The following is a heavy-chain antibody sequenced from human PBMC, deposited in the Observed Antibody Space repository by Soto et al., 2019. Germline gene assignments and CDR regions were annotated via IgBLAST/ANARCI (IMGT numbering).Heavy chain of an antibody. D-gene: IGHD2-2*01. CDR1: GFTFSNAW. CDR2: IKSKTDGGTT. CDR3: TTDIVVVPAASPGGGDY. J-gene: IGHJ4*02. V-gene: IGHV3-15*07. Sequence: EVQLVESGGGLVKPGGSLRLSCAASGFTFSNAWMNWVRQAPGKGLEWVGRIKSKTDGGTTDYAAPVKGRFTISRDDSKNTLYLQMNSRKTEETAGYYCTTDIVVVPAASPGGGDYWGQGTLVTVSS.